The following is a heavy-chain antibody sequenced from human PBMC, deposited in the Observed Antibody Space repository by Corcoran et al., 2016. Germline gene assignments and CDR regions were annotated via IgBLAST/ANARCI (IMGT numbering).Heavy chain of an antibody. CDR1: GFTFSSYG. V-gene: IGHV3-30*18. CDR2: RSYDGSNK. Sequence: QVQLVESGGGVVQPGRSLRLSCAASGFTFSSYGMHWVRQAPGKGLEWVAVRSYDGSNKYYADSVKGRFTISRDNSKNTLYLQMNSLRAEDTAVYYCAKGPPDAFDIWGQGIMVTVSS. CDR3: AKGPPDAFDI. J-gene: IGHJ3*02.